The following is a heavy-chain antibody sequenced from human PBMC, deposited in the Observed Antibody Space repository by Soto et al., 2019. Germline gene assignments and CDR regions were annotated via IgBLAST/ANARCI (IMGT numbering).Heavy chain of an antibody. D-gene: IGHD3-10*01. CDR2: TIPVFNTA. J-gene: IGHJ3*02. CDR1: GGTLSDHG. V-gene: IGHV1-69*06. Sequence: QVQLEQSGAEVKKPGSSVKVSCKASGGTLSDHGVAWLRQAPGQGLEWMGGTIPVFNTAKYAQKFQGRVTVPADKFTNIAYRELSSLRSEDTAFYFCARGVYGSGNYYTGPSAFDIWGQGTMVIVSS. CDR3: ARGVYGSGNYYTGPSAFDI.